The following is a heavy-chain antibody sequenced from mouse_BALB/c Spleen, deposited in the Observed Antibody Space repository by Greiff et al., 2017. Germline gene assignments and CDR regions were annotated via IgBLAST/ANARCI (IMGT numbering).Heavy chain of an antibody. CDR1: GFTFSSYT. CDR2: ISNGGGST. D-gene: IGHD1-2*01. V-gene: IGHV5-12-2*01. CDR3: ARGITTATAWFAY. J-gene: IGHJ3*01. Sequence: EVKVVESGGGLVQPGGSLKLSCAASGFTFSSYTMSWVRQTPEKRLEWVAYISNGGGSTYYPDTVKGRFTISRDNAKNTLYLQMSSLKSEDTAMYYCARGITTATAWFAYWGQGTLVTVSA.